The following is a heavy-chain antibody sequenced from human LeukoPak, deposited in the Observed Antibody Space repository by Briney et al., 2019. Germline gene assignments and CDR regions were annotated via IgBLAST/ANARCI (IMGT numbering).Heavy chain of an antibody. Sequence: PSETLSLTCTVSGGSMNSYYWSWIRHPAGQALEYIGRVYSSGAANYNPSLKSRITMSLDTSRNQFSLKMNSVTAVDTAVYYCARGAVGATPHVAFDIWGQGAMVTVSS. CDR2: VYSSGAA. CDR1: GGSMNSYY. J-gene: IGHJ3*02. D-gene: IGHD1-26*01. V-gene: IGHV4-4*07. CDR3: ARGAVGATPHVAFDI.